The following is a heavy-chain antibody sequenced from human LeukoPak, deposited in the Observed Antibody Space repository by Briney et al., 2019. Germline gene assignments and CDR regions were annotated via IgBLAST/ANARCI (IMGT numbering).Heavy chain of an antibody. CDR2: ICSSGNT. CDR3: ASDSFYESGGYFYY. Sequence: SETLSLTCAVYGGSFSGYYWRWIRQPPGKGLQWVGGICSSGNTDYNPSLESRVTMSVDTSKNQFSLKVTSVTAADTAVYYCASDSFYESGGYFYYWGQGTPVTVSS. CDR1: GGSFSGYY. D-gene: IGHD3-22*01. J-gene: IGHJ4*02. V-gene: IGHV4-34*10.